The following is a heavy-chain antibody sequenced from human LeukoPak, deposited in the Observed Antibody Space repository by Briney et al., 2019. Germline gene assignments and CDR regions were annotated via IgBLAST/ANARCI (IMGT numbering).Heavy chain of an antibody. CDR3: AVELSTVSPIDY. D-gene: IGHD4-11*01. J-gene: IGHJ4*02. Sequence: GASVKVSCKASGGTFSSYAISWVRQAPGQGLEWMGRIIPILGIANYAQKFQGRVTITADKSTSTAYMELSSLRSEDTAVYYCAVELSTVSPIDYWGQGTLVPVSS. CDR2: IIPILGIA. V-gene: IGHV1-69*04. CDR1: GGTFSSYA.